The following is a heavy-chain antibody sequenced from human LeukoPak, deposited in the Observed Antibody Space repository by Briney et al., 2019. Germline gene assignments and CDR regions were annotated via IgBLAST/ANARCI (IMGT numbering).Heavy chain of an antibody. CDR2: IYQSGTT. V-gene: IGHV4-30-2*01. CDR1: GGSISSGGFS. D-gene: IGHD6-13*01. Sequence: QTVSLTCAVSGGSISSGGFSWNWIRQPPGKGLEWIGYIYQSGTTYYNPSLRSRVTISVDRPKNQFSLKLSSVTAADTAVYYCGRGGIAAAASGIDFWGPGNLGSVSS. CDR3: GRGGIAAAASGIDF. J-gene: IGHJ5*01.